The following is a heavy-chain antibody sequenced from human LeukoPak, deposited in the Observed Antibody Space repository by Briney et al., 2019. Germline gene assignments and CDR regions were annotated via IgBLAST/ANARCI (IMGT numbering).Heavy chain of an antibody. D-gene: IGHD4-17*01. V-gene: IGHV1-18*01. CDR1: GYTFTSYG. CDR2: ISAYNGNT. Sequence: ASVKVSCKASGYTFTSYGISWVRQAPGQGLEWMGWISAYNGNTNYAQKLQGRVTMTTDTSTSTAYMELRSLRSDDTAVYYCARSDLTTVTNDAFDTWGQGTMVTVSS. J-gene: IGHJ3*02. CDR3: ARSDLTTVTNDAFDT.